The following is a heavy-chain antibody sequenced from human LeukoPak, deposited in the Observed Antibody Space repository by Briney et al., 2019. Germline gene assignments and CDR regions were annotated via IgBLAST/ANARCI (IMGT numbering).Heavy chain of an antibody. CDR2: ISSSSSYI. CDR3: ATTMVRGVIYYFDY. V-gene: IGHV3-21*04. J-gene: IGHJ4*02. Sequence: GGSLRLSCAASGFTFSSYSMHWVRQAPGKGLEWVSSISSSSSYIYYADSVKGRFTISRDNAKNSLYLQMNSLRAEDTAVYYCATTMVRGVIYYFDYWGQGTLVTVSS. CDR1: GFTFSSYS. D-gene: IGHD3-10*01.